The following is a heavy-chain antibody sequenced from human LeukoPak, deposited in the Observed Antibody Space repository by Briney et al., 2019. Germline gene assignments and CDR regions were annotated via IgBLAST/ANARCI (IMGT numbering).Heavy chain of an antibody. CDR2: INPSDDDI. Sequence: GASVKVSCKASGYTFSNYYIHWVRQAPGQGLEWMGKINPSDDDITYAQKFQDRVTMTSDTSTSAVYMELSSLRSEDTAVCYCARTLLTGFYMPPGYWGQGSLVTVSS. CDR3: ARTLLTGFYMPPGY. CDR1: GYTFSNYY. V-gene: IGHV1-46*01. D-gene: IGHD3-9*01. J-gene: IGHJ4*02.